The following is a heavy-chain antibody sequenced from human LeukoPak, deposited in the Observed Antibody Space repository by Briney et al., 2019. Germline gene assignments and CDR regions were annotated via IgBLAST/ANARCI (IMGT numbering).Heavy chain of an antibody. J-gene: IGHJ4*02. D-gene: IGHD3-22*01. CDR1: GYTFTGYY. CDR3: ARAADSGSTYYFDY. V-gene: IGHV1-2*06. CDR2: INPNSGGT. Sequence: ASVKVSCKASGYTFTGYYMQWVRQAPGQGLEWMGRINPNSGGTNYAQKFQGRVTMTRDTSISTAYMELSRLRSDDTAVYYCARAADSGSTYYFDYWGQGTLVTVSS.